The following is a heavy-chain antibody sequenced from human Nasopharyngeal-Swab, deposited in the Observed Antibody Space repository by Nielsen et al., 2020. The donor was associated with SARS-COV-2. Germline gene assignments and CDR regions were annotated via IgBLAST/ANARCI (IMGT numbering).Heavy chain of an antibody. V-gene: IGHV3-7*01. D-gene: IGHD6-13*01. CDR1: GFTFSSYA. CDR3: AYSSSWTTVGDY. J-gene: IGHJ4*02. Sequence: GGSLRLSCAASGFTFSSYAMSWVRQAPGKGLEWVANIKQDGSEKYYVDSVKGRFTISRDNAKNSLYLQMNSLRAEDTAVYYCAYSSSWTTVGDYWGQGTLVTVSS. CDR2: IKQDGSEK.